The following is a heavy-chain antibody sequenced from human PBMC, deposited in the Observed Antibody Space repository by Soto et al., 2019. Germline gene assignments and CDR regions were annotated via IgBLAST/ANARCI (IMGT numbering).Heavy chain of an antibody. J-gene: IGHJ4*02. CDR3: AREAFHDKKYSFDY. V-gene: IGHV1-3*01. D-gene: IGHD6-6*01. CDR1: GYTFTSYA. CDR2: INAGNGNT. Sequence: PRASVKVSCKASGYTFTSYAMHWVRQAPGQRLEWMGWINAGNGNTKYSQKFQGRVTITRDTSASTAYMELSSLRSEDTAVYYCAREAFHDKKYSFDYWGQGTLVTVSS.